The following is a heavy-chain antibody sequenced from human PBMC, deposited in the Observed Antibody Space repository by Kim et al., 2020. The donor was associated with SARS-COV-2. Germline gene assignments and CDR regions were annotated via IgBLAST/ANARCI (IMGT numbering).Heavy chain of an antibody. V-gene: IGHV4-59*03. D-gene: IGHD2-15*01. J-gene: IGHJ4*02. CDR1: GGSIRSYY. CDR2: IYYIGTT. CDR3: ASNSCIDGGCYLAHFEY. Sequence: SETLSLTCTVSGGSIRSYYWSWIRQPPGKGLEWIGNIYYIGTTNYSPSLKSRVAISVDTSENQFSLKLSSVTAADTAVYYCASNSCIDGGCYLAHFEYWGQGTLVTVSS.